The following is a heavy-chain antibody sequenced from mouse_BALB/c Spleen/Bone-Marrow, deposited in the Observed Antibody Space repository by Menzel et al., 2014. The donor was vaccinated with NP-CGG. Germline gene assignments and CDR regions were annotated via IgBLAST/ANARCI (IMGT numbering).Heavy chain of an antibody. Sequence: VKLVESGAELMKPGASVKISCKATGYTFSSYWIEWVKQRPGHGLEWIGEILPGSGTTNYNEKFKGKATFTADTSPNTAYMQLSSLTSEDSAVYYCARGTYRYYFDYWGQGTTLTVSS. CDR1: GYTFSSYW. J-gene: IGHJ2*01. CDR3: ARGTYRYYFDY. V-gene: IGHV1-9*01. D-gene: IGHD2-14*01. CDR2: ILPGSGTT.